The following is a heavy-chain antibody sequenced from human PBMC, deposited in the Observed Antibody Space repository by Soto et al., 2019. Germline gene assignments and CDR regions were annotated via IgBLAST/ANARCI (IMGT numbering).Heavy chain of an antibody. CDR2: IFTRDSET. CDR1: GHLFNNHW. V-gene: IGHV5-51*01. CDR3: ASGYFDSGHGYDL. J-gene: IGHJ4*01. D-gene: IGHD3-10*01. Sequence: GASLKISCKGPGHLFNNHWIGWVRQTPGKGLEWMGLIFTRDSETKTSPSFQGHVSFSVDNSINTVYLQWTSLKTTDTGIYFCASGYFDSGHGYDLWGQGTLVTVSS.